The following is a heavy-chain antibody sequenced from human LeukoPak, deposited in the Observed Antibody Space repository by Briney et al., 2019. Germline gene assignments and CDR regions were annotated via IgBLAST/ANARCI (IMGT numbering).Heavy chain of an antibody. D-gene: IGHD3-10*01. V-gene: IGHV3-23*01. CDR1: GFTFSDYA. Sequence: GGSLRLSCAASGFTFSDYAMSWVRQAPGKELEWVSAISTSGGTTVYADSVKGRFTISRDNSRSTLYLQMNSLRAEDTAVYYCASRSGGYRHFDDWGQATMVTVSS. CDR3: ASRSGGYRHFDD. CDR2: ISTSGGTT. J-gene: IGHJ4*02.